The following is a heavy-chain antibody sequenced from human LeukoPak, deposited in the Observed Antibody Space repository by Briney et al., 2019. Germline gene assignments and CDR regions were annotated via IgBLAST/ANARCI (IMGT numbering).Heavy chain of an antibody. D-gene: IGHD3-22*01. CDR2: INPNSGGT. V-gene: IGHV1-2*02. CDR1: GCTFTGYY. Sequence: ASVKVSCKASGCTFTGYYMHWVRQAPGQGLEWMGWINPNSGGTNYAQKFQGRVTMTRDTSISTAYMELSRLRSDDTAVYYCARDGSYYDSSGYLSGEYWGQGTLVTVSS. CDR3: ARDGSYYDSSGYLSGEY. J-gene: IGHJ4*02.